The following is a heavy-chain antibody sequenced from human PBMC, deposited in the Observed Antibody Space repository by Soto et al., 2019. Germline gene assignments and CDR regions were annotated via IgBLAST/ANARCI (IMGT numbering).Heavy chain of an antibody. CDR1: GGSFSGYY. J-gene: IGHJ4*02. D-gene: IGHD6-13*01. CDR3: ARGAAAWNY. CDR2: INHSGST. Sequence: PSETLSLTCAVCGGSFSGYYWSWIRQPPGKGLEWIGEINHSGSTNYNPSLKSRVTISVDTSKNQFSLKLSSVTAADTAVYYCARGAAAWNYWGQGTLVTVSS. V-gene: IGHV4-34*01.